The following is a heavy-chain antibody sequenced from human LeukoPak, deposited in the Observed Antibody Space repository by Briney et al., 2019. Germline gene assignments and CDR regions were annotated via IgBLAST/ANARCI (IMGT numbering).Heavy chain of an antibody. V-gene: IGHV3-74*01. D-gene: IGHD6-13*01. CDR3: ARSEYSSTWYGDYYYYYMDV. CDR2: INSDGSST. Sequence: GGSLRLSYAASGFTFSTFWMHWVRQAPGKGLVWVSRINSDGSSTVFADSVKGRFTISRDNAKNTLYLQMNSLRADDTAVYYYARSEYSSTWYGDYYYYYMDVWGKGTTVTVSS. J-gene: IGHJ6*03. CDR1: GFTFSTFW.